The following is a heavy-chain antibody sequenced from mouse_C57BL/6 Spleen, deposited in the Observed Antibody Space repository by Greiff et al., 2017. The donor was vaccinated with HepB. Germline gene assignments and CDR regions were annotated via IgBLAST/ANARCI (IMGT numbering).Heavy chain of an antibody. J-gene: IGHJ2*01. CDR3: TRPGGLYYCDY. V-gene: IGHV6-6*01. Sequence: DVKLQESGGGLVQPGGSMKLSCAASGFTFSDAWMDWVRQSPEKGLEWVAEIRNKANNHATYYAESVKGRFTISRDDSKSSVYLQMNRLRAEDTGIYYCTRPGGLYYCDYWGQGTTLTVSS. CDR1: GFTFSDAW. CDR2: IRNKANNHAT.